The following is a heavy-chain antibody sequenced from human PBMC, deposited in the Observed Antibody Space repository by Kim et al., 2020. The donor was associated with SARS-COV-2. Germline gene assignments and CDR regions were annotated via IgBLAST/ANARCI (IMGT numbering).Heavy chain of an antibody. Sequence: ASVKVSCKASGYTFTSYGISWVRQAPGQGLEWMGWISAYNGNTNYAQKLQGRVTMTTDKSTSTAYMELRSLRSDDTAVNYCARGRYYDFWSGYYRPSNDAFDIWGQGTMVTVSS. D-gene: IGHD3-3*01. V-gene: IGHV1-18*01. CDR2: ISAYNGNT. CDR1: GYTFTSYG. J-gene: IGHJ3*02. CDR3: ARGRYYDFWSGYYRPSNDAFDI.